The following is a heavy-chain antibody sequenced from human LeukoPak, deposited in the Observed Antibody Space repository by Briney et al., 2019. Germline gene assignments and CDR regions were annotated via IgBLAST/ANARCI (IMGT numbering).Heavy chain of an antibody. J-gene: IGHJ6*02. CDR1: GYTFTSYG. CDR2: ISAYNGNT. CDR3: ARDRESREYYDILTGPRDGMDV. D-gene: IGHD3-9*01. V-gene: IGHV1-18*01. Sequence: WASVKVSCKASGYTFTSYGSSWVRQAPGQGLEWMGWISAYNGNTNYAQKFQGRVTMTRDTSTSTVYMELSSLRSEDTAVYYCARDRESREYYDILTGPRDGMDVWGQGTTVTVSS.